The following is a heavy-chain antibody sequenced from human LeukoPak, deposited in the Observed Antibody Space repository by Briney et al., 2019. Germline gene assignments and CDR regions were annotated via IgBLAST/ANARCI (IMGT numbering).Heavy chain of an antibody. CDR3: AKRWSGYHSSEV. D-gene: IGHD3-3*01. J-gene: IGHJ4*02. CDR2: ISYDGSNK. CDR1: GFTFSNYP. V-gene: IGHV3-30*18. Sequence: PGGSLRLSCAASGFTFSNYPMSWVRQAPGKGLEWAAVISYDGSNKYYADSVKGRFTISRDNSKNTLYLQMNSLRAEDTAVYYCAKRWSGYHSSEVWGQGTLVTVSS.